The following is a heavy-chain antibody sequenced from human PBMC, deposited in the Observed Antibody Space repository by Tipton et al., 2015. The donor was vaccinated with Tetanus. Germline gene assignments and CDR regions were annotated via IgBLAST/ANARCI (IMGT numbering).Heavy chain of an antibody. V-gene: IGHV4-39*01. D-gene: IGHD2/OR15-2a*01. CDR1: GGSITSSTYY. Sequence: TLSLTCTVSGGSITSSTYYWGWIRQSPGKGLEWIGTFYSGGSIFYNPSFKSRATISVDTPKNQISLRLTSVASADTAVYYCARHSSWFDPWGQGTLVTVSS. CDR2: FYSGGSI. CDR3: ARHSSWFDP. J-gene: IGHJ5*02.